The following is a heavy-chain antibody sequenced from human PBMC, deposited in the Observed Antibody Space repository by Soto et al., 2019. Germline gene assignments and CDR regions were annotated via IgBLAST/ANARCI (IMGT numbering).Heavy chain of an antibody. V-gene: IGHV3-23*01. J-gene: IGHJ6*02. CDR3: AKSPKGCSGGSCYYYYYGMDV. CDR1: GFTFSSYA. D-gene: IGHD2-15*01. CDR2: ISGSGGST. Sequence: GGSLRLSCAASGFTFSSYAMSWVRQAPGKGLEWVSAISGSGGSTYYADSVKGRFTISRDNPKNTLYLQMNSLRAEDTAVYYCAKSPKGCSGGSCYYYYYGMDVWGQGTTVTFSS.